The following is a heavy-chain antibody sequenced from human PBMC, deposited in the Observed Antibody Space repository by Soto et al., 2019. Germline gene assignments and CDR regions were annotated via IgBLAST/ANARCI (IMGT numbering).Heavy chain of an antibody. CDR3: ARYAPPIDY. CDR2: ISSSSDYT. V-gene: IGHV3-11*06. J-gene: IGHJ4*02. Sequence: QVQLVESGGGLVQPGGSLRLSCAASGFTFSDYYMSWIRQAPGKGLEWISYISSSSDYTNYADSVKGRFTISRDNAKNSLYLQMNSLRAEDTAVYYCARYAPPIDYWGQGTLVTVSS. CDR1: GFTFSDYY. D-gene: IGHD2-8*01.